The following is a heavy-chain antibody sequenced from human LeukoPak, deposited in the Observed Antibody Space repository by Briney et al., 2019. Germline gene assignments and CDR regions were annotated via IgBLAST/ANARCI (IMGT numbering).Heavy chain of an antibody. CDR2: IYYSGST. Sequence: SETRSLTCTVSGGSISSSSYYWGWIRQPPGKGLEWIGSIYYSGSTYYNPSLKSRVTISVDTSKNQFSLKLSSVTAADTAVYYCAREAAYYDILTGYYGGPGGADFDYWGQGTLVTVSS. V-gene: IGHV4-39*07. J-gene: IGHJ4*02. CDR1: GGSISSSSYY. CDR3: AREAAYYDILTGYYGGPGGADFDY. D-gene: IGHD3-9*01.